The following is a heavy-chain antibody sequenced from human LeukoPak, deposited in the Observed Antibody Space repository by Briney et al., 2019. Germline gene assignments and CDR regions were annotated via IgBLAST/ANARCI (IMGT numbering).Heavy chain of an antibody. CDR2: IREDGTET. Sequence: GGSLRLSCAASGFMFSSNWMSWVRLAPGKGLEWAANIREDGTETYYVDSVKGRFTISRDNAKNSLYLQMNSLRVEDTAVYYCAKEGRSLQTYWGQGTLVTVSS. J-gene: IGHJ4*02. CDR3: AKEGRSLQTY. CDR1: GFMFSSNW. D-gene: IGHD5-24*01. V-gene: IGHV3-7*03.